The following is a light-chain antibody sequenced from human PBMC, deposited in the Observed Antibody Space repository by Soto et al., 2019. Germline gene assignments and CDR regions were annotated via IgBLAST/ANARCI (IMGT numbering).Light chain of an antibody. CDR2: DAS. J-gene: IGKJ4*01. V-gene: IGKV1-33*01. CDR1: QDIATY. CDR3: QKVSGYPLN. Sequence: DIQMTQSPSSLSASVGNRVTITFQASQDIATYLNWYQQKPGKAPNLLIYDASNLETGVPSRFSGSASGTEFTLTISSLQSEAFAPYYCQKVSGYPLNFGGGAKVDIK.